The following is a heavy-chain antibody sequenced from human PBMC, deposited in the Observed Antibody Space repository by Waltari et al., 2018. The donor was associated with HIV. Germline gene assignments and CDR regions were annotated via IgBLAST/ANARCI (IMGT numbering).Heavy chain of an antibody. CDR2: NIPIFGIA. J-gene: IGHJ4*02. CDR3: ARGDIVVVPAAMTRSFDY. D-gene: IGHD2-2*01. CDR1: GGTFSSYA. V-gene: IGHV1-69*01. Sequence: QVQLVQSGAEVKKPGSSVKVSCKASGGTFSSYAISWVRQATGHGLEWMGGNIPIFGIANYAQKFQDRVTITADESTSTAYMEVSSLRSEDTAVYYCARGDIVVVPAAMTRSFDYWGQGTLVTVSS.